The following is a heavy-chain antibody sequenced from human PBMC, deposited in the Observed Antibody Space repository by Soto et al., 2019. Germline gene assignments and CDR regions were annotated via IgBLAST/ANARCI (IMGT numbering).Heavy chain of an antibody. J-gene: IGHJ3*02. CDR1: GFTFSSYS. D-gene: IGHD1-26*01. CDR2: ISSSSSTI. V-gene: IGHV3-48*02. Sequence: GGSLRLSCAASGFTFSSYSMNWVRQAPGKGLEWVSYISSSSSTIYYADSVKGRFTISRDNAKNSLYLQMNSLRDEDTAVYYCAREGGKWELLGGVDAFDIWGQGTMVTVSS. CDR3: AREGGKWELLGGVDAFDI.